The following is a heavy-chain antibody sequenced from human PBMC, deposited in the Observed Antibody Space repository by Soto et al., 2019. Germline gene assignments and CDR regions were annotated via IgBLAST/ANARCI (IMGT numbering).Heavy chain of an antibody. J-gene: IGHJ5*02. CDR1: GDSISGSRCF. D-gene: IGHD2-15*01. V-gene: IGHV4-39*07. CDR3: ARELGYCSGGSCYYPNWFDP. Sequence: SETLSLTCTVSGDSISGSRCFWGWIRQPPGKRLEWIGSIFYDGCTFYTPSLKSRVTISVDTSKNQFSLKLSPVTAADTAVYYFARELGYCSGGSCYYPNWFDPWGQGTLVTVSS. CDR2: IFYDGCT.